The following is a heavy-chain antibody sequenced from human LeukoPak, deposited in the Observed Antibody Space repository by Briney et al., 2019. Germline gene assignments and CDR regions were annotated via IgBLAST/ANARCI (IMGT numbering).Heavy chain of an antibody. D-gene: IGHD1-26*01. CDR3: ARVKWELPRRMGYAFDI. CDR1: GFTFSSYS. CDR2: ISISSSYI. V-gene: IGHV3-21*01. J-gene: IGHJ3*02. Sequence: AGGSLSLSCAASGFTFSSYSMNWVRQAPGKGLEWVSSISISSSYIYYADSVKGRFTISRDNAKNSLYLQMNSLRAEDTAVYYCARVKWELPRRMGYAFDIWGQGTMVTVSS.